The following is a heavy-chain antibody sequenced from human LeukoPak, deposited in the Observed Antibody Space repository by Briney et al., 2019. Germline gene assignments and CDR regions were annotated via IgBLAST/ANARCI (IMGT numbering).Heavy chain of an antibody. J-gene: IGHJ6*02. Sequence: GRSLRLSCAASGFTFSSYAMHWVRQAPGKGLEWVAVIWYDGSNKYYADSVKGRFTISRDNSKNTLYLQMNSLRAEDTAVYYCARDMGSSWSYYYYGMDVWGQGTTVTVSS. V-gene: IGHV3-33*08. CDR3: ARDMGSSWSYYYYGMDV. D-gene: IGHD6-13*01. CDR2: IWYDGSNK. CDR1: GFTFSSYA.